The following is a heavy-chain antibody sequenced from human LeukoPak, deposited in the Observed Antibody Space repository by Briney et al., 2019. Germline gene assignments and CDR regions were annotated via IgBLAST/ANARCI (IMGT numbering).Heavy chain of an antibody. CDR2: INPNSGGT. Sequence: GASVKVSCKASGYTFTGYYMHWVRQAPGQGLEWMGWINPNSGGTNYAQKFQGRVTVTRDTSISTAYMELSRLRSDDTAVYYCARVRYRNGGAAMFYWGQGTLVTVSS. J-gene: IGHJ4*02. CDR3: ARVRYRNGGAAMFY. CDR1: GYTFTGYY. D-gene: IGHD2-2*01. V-gene: IGHV1-2*02.